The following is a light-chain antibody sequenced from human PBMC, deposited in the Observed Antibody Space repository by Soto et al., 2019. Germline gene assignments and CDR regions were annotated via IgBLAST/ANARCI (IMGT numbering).Light chain of an antibody. CDR3: QQYGSSPYT. CDR2: GAS. CDR1: QSVSSSY. Sequence: EIVLTQSPGTLSLSPGERATLSCRGSQSVSSSYLAWYQQKPGQAPRLLMYGASSRATGIPDRFSGGGSATAFTLTISRLEPEDFAVYYCQQYGSSPYTFGQGTKLEIK. J-gene: IGKJ2*01. V-gene: IGKV3-20*01.